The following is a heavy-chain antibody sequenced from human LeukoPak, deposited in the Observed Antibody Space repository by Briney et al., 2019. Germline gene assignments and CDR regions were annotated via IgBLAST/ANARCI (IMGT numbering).Heavy chain of an antibody. J-gene: IGHJ4*02. CDR1: GGSISSHY. D-gene: IGHD6-6*01. CDR3: ARIPEYSSSSLTPDY. CDR2: IYYSGST. V-gene: IGHV4-59*11. Sequence: SETPSLTCTVPGGSISSHYWSWIRQRPGEGLEWIGHIYYSGSTNYNPSLKSRVTISVDTSKNQFSLKLSSVTAADTAVYYCARIPEYSSSSLTPDYWGQGTLVTVSS.